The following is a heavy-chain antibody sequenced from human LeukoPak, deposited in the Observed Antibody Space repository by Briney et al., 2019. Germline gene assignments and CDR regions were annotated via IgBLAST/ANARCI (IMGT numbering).Heavy chain of an antibody. J-gene: IGHJ5*02. V-gene: IGHV5-51*01. Sequence: GESLKISCKGSGYYFTNYWIGWVRQMPGKGLEWMGIIYPGNSDTTYSPSFQGQVTISADKSISTAYLQWRSLKASDTAVYYCARDREYSSSGLVWFDPWGHGILVTVSS. CDR2: IYPGNSDT. CDR3: ARDREYSSSGLVWFDP. D-gene: IGHD6-6*01. CDR1: GYYFTNYW.